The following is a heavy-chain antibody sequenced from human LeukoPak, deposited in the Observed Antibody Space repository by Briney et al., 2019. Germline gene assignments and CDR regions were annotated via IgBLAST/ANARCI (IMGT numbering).Heavy chain of an antibody. CDR1: GFTFSSYA. CDR3: AKDFLYYYDSSCYTATYYFDY. CDR2: ISGSGGST. Sequence: GGSLRLSCAASGFTFSSYAMSWVRQAPGKGLEWVSAISGSGGSTYYADSVKGRFTISRDNSKNTLYLQMNSLRAEDTAVYYCAKDFLYYYDSSCYTATYYFDYWGQGTLVTVSS. V-gene: IGHV3-23*01. D-gene: IGHD3-22*01. J-gene: IGHJ4*02.